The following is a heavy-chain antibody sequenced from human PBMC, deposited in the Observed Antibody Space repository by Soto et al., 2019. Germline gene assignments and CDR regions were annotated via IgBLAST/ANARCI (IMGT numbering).Heavy chain of an antibody. J-gene: IGHJ4*01. D-gene: IGHD7-27*01. V-gene: IGHV3-49*03. CDR3: TRKSDLTGYYYFDY. Sequence: GGSLSLSCTASGFTFGDYAMSWFWQAPGQGLEWVGFIRSNAYGGTTEYGASVKGRFTFSRDDSKSIAYLQMNSLKTEDTAVYYYTRKSDLTGYYYFDYWGQGTLVTVSS. CDR1: GFTFGDYA. CDR2: IRSNAYGGTT.